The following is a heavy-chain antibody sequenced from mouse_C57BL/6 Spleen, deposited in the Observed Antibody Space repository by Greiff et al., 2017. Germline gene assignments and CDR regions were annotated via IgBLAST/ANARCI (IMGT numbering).Heavy chain of an antibody. CDR2: INPGSGGT. D-gene: IGHD2-3*01. J-gene: IGHJ4*01. Sequence: QVQLQQSGAELVRPGTSVKVSCKASGYAFTNYLIEWVKQRPGQGLEWIGVINPGSGGTNYNEKFKGKATLTADKSSSTAYMQLSSRTSEDSAVYFCARGDGYYLYYYARDYWGQGTSVTVSS. V-gene: IGHV1-54*01. CDR3: ARGDGYYLYYYARDY. CDR1: GYAFTNYL.